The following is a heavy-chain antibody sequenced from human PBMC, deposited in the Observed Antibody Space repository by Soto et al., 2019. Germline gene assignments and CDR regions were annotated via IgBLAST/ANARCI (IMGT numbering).Heavy chain of an antibody. J-gene: IGHJ5*02. D-gene: IGHD5-12*01. CDR2: IYYSGST. V-gene: IGHV4-31*03. CDR3: ARTLLRLPDH. CDR1: GGSISSGGYY. Sequence: QVQLQESGPGRVKPSQTLSLTCTVSGGSISSGGYYWSWIRQHPGKGLEWIGYIYYSGSTYYNPTLTSRVTISVDTSKNQFCLKLSSVTAADTAVYYCARTLLRLPDHWGQGTLVTVSS.